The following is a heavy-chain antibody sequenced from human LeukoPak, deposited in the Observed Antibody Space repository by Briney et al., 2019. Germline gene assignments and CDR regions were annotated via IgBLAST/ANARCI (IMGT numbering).Heavy chain of an antibody. D-gene: IGHD5-12*01. V-gene: IGHV1-18*01. J-gene: IGHJ5*02. CDR3: ARGDSGYGHGFDP. Sequence: ASVKVSCKASGYTFTSYDISWVRQAPGQGLEWMGWISAYNGNTNNAQKLQGRVTMTADTSTSTAYMELRSLRSDDTAVYYCARGDSGYGHGFDPWGQGTLVTVSS. CDR2: ISAYNGNT. CDR1: GYTFTSYD.